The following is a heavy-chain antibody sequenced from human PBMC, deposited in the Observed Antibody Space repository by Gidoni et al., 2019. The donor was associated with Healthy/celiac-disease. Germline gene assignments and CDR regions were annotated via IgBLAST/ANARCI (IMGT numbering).Heavy chain of an antibody. CDR3: AKDIYYDSSGSADY. D-gene: IGHD3-22*01. V-gene: IGHV3-9*01. J-gene: IGHJ4*02. CDR1: GFTFDDYA. Sequence: EVQLVESGGGLVQPGRSLRLSCAASGFTFDDYAMHWVRQAPRKGLEWVSGISWNSGSIGYADSVKGRFTISRDNAKNSLYLQMNSLRAEDTALYYCAKDIYYDSSGSADYWGQGTLVTVSS. CDR2: ISWNSGSI.